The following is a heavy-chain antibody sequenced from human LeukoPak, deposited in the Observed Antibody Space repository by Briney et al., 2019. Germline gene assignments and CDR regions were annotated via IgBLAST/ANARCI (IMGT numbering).Heavy chain of an antibody. D-gene: IGHD1-7*01. Sequence: PGGSLRLSCAASGFTFSRHSINWVRQAPGKGLEWVSSISSSSSYIYYADSVKGRFTISRDNAKNSLYLQMNSLRAEDTAVHYCARDSGNYLDAFDIWGQGTMVTVSS. CDR1: GFTFSRHS. J-gene: IGHJ3*02. CDR3: ARDSGNYLDAFDI. V-gene: IGHV3-21*01. CDR2: ISSSSSYI.